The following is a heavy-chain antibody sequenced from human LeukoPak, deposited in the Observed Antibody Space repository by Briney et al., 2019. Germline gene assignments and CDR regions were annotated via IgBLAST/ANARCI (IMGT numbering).Heavy chain of an antibody. CDR1: GYTFTSYG. D-gene: IGHD2-15*01. CDR2: INPNSGGT. V-gene: IGHV1-2*02. Sequence: GASVKVSCKASGYTFTSYGISWVRQAPGQGLEWMGWINPNSGGTNYAQKFQGRVTMTRDTSISTAYMELSRLRSDDTAVYYCARDLVVVVAAQLENWFDPWGQGTLVTVSS. J-gene: IGHJ5*02. CDR3: ARDLVVVVAAQLENWFDP.